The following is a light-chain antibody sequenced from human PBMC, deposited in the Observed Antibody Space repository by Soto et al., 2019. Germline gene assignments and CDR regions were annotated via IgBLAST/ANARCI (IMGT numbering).Light chain of an antibody. CDR3: QQYVTSSPMIT. CDR2: GAS. J-gene: IGKJ5*01. Sequence: MVLTQSPGTLSLSPGDRATLSCRASQSVSNNYLAWYQQKPGQAPRLLIYGASNRATGIPDRFSGSGSGTDFTLTISRLEPEDFAVYYCQQYVTSSPMITFGQGTRLEIK. CDR1: QSVSNNY. V-gene: IGKV3-20*01.